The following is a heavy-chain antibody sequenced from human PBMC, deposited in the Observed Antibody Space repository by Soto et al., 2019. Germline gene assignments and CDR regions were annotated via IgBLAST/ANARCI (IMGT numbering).Heavy chain of an antibody. CDR3: ARESSGITLYGMAV. CDR1: GYTFTGQY. Sequence: ASVKVSCKASGYTFTGQYMHWVRQAPGQGLEWMGWVNPNSGDTNYAQKFQGRVTMTRDTSIGTAYMELSSLRSNDTAIYYCARESSGITLYGMAVWGQGTTVTVSS. CDR2: VNPNSGDT. V-gene: IGHV1-2*02. J-gene: IGHJ6*02. D-gene: IGHD1-7*01.